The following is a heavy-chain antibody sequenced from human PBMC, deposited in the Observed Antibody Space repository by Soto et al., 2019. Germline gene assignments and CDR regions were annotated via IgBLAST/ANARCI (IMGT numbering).Heavy chain of an antibody. CDR2: ISNNGSST. CDR1: GFTFSSYA. J-gene: IGHJ4*02. Sequence: GGSLRLSCSASGFTFSSYAMHWVRQAPGKGLEYVSAISNNGSSTYYADSVKGRFTISRDNSKNTLYLQMSSLRAEDTAVYYCVKAVTCNGDCFDYWGQGTLVTVSS. CDR3: VKAVTCNGDCFDY. D-gene: IGHD2-15*01. V-gene: IGHV3-64D*06.